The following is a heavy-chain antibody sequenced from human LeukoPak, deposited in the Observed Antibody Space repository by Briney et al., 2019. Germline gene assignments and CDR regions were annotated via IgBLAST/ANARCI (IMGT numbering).Heavy chain of an antibody. J-gene: IGHJ4*02. Sequence: GASVKVSCKASGYTFTSYAMHWVRQAPGQRLEWMGWINAGNGNTKYSQKFQGRVTITRDTSASTAYMELSSLRSEDTAVYYCARVPPQDHYDILTGYSFDYWGQGTLVTVSS. V-gene: IGHV1-3*01. CDR3: ARVPPQDHYDILTGYSFDY. CDR1: GYTFTSYA. CDR2: INAGNGNT. D-gene: IGHD3-9*01.